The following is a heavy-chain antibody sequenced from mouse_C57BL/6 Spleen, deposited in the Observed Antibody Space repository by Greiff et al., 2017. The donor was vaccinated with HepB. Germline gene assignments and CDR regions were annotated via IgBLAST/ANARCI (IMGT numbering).Heavy chain of an antibody. J-gene: IGHJ4*01. CDR1: GYTFTSYW. Sequence: VKLQQPGAELVRPGTSVKLSCKASGYTFTSYWMHWVKQRPGQGLEWIGVIDPSDSYTNYNQKFKGKATLTVDTSSSTAYMQLSSLTSEDSAVYYCARYYDYDLGYAMDYWGQGTSVTVSS. CDR3: ARYYDYDLGYAMDY. CDR2: IDPSDSYT. V-gene: IGHV1-59*01. D-gene: IGHD2-4*01.